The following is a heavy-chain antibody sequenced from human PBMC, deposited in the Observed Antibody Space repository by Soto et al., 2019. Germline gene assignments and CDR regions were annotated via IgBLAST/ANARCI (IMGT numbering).Heavy chain of an antibody. CDR3: ARRGDGYNSNWFDP. V-gene: IGHV4-39*01. J-gene: IGHJ5*02. Sequence: SETLSLTCTVSGGSISSSSYYWGWIRQPPGKGLEWIGSIYYSGSTYYNPSLKSRVTISVDTSKNQFSLKLSSVTAADTAVYYCARRGDGYNSNWFDPWGQGTLVTVS. CDR2: IYYSGST. D-gene: IGHD5-12*01. CDR1: GGSISSSSYY.